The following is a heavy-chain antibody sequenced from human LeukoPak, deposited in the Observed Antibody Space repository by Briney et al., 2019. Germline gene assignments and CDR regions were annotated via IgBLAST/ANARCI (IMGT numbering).Heavy chain of an antibody. CDR2: IYYSGST. CDR3: ARDSYGSGSLPDY. V-gene: IGHV4-39*07. J-gene: IGHJ4*02. D-gene: IGHD3-10*01. CDR1: GGSISSYY. Sequence: SETLSLTCTVSGGSISSYYWGWIRQPPEKGLEWIGSIYYSGSTYYNPSLKSRVTISVDTSKSQFSLKVTSVTAADTAVYYCARDSYGSGSLPDYWGQGTLVTVSS.